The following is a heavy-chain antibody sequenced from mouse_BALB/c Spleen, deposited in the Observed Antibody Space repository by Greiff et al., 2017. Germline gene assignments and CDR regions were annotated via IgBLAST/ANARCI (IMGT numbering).Heavy chain of an antibody. D-gene: IGHD1-1*01. V-gene: IGHV4-1*02. Sequence: EVKLVESGGGLVQPGGSLKLSCAASGFDFSRYWMSWVRQAPGKGLEWIGEINPDSSTINYTPSLKDTFIISRENAKNTLYLQMSKVRSDDTALYYCARPNYGSTPYWYFDVWGAGTPVTVSS. CDR1: GFDFSRYW. CDR3: ARPNYGSTPYWYFDV. J-gene: IGHJ1*01. CDR2: INPDSSTI.